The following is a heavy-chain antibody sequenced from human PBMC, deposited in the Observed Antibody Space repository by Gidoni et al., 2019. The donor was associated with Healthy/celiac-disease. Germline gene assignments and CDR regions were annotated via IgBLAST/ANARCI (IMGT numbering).Heavy chain of an antibody. CDR1: GFTFSTYG. CDR2: ISYDGSNK. CDR3: AKDLITVGKYYYYYMDV. D-gene: IGHD2-15*01. Sequence: QVQLVESGGGVVQPGRSLRLPCAASGFTFSTYGMHWVRQAPGKGLEWVAVISYDGSNKYYADSVKGRFTISRDNSKNTLYLQMNSLRAEDTAVYYCAKDLITVGKYYYYYMDVWGKGTTVTVSS. J-gene: IGHJ6*03. V-gene: IGHV3-30*18.